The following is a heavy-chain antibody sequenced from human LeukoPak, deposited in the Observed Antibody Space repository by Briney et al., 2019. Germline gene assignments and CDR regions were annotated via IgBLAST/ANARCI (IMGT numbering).Heavy chain of an antibody. D-gene: IGHD1-26*01. V-gene: IGHV4-59*01. CDR1: GGSISTYY. Sequence: SETLSLTCTVSGGSISTYYWTWIRQPPGKGLEWIGYIYYSGSTNYNPSLKSRVTLSVDTSKNQFSLKLSSVTAADTAVYYCARDTSGSYPPEYFQHWGQGTLVTVSS. J-gene: IGHJ1*01. CDR3: ARDTSGSYPPEYFQH. CDR2: IYYSGST.